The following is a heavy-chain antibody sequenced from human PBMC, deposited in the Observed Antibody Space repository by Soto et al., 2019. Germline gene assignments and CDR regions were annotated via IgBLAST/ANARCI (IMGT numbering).Heavy chain of an antibody. CDR3: AKECTPLDYGDYYFDY. V-gene: IGHV3-23*01. CDR2: ISGSGGST. D-gene: IGHD4-17*01. J-gene: IGHJ4*02. CDR1: GFTFSSYA. Sequence: EVQLLESGGGLVQPGGSLRLSCAASGFTFSSYAMSWVRQAPGKGLEWVSAISGSGGSTYYADSVKGRFTISRDNSKNTLYLQMNSLRAEDTAVYYCAKECTPLDYGDYYFDYWGQGTLVTVSS.